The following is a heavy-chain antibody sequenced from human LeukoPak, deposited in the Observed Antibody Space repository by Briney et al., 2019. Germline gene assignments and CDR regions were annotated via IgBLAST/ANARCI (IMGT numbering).Heavy chain of an antibody. CDR1: GFDVSVNY. V-gene: IGHV3-66*01. CDR2: IHNDGRT. J-gene: IGHJ4*02. D-gene: IGHD1-1*01. Sequence: GGSLRLSCAASGFDVSVNYMYWIRQSPEKGLEWVSIIHNDGRTYYADSVKGRFTVSRDDSKNTVSLQMDSLRVDDTGIYYCARGFLQLTPYYFDYWGLRALVTVSS. CDR3: ARGFLQLTPYYFDY.